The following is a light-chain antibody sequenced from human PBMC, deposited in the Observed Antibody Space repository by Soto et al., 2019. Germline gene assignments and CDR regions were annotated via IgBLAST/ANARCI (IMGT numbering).Light chain of an antibody. CDR3: QQADSFPLS. Sequence: DIQMTQSPSSVSASVGDRVTITCRASQDIRSWLVWYQQKPGKAPKLLIYGASTLECGVPSRFSGRGSGTDFTPTISTLQPEDVATYYCQQADSFPLSFGGGTKVE. CDR2: GAS. CDR1: QDIRSW. V-gene: IGKV1D-12*01. J-gene: IGKJ4*01.